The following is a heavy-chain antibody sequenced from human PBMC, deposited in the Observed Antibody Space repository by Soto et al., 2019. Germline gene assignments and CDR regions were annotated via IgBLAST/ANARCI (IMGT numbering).Heavy chain of an antibody. CDR2: TYYRSKWYN. V-gene: IGHV6-1*01. CDR1: GDSVSSNSAA. Sequence: QTLSLTCAISGDSVSSNSAAWNWIRQSPSRGLEWLGRTYYRSKWYNDYAVSVKSRITINPDTSKNQFSLQLNSVTPEDTAVYYCARSPKVQLWLRFDPWGQGTLVTVSS. D-gene: IGHD5-18*01. J-gene: IGHJ5*02. CDR3: ARSPKVQLWLRFDP.